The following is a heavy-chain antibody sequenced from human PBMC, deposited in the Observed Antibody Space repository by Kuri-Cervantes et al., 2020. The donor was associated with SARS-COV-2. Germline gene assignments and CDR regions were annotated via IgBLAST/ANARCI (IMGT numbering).Heavy chain of an antibody. D-gene: IGHD5-18*01. CDR3: TTVGTGYSYGFDYYGMDV. CDR2: IKSKTDGGTT. V-gene: IGHV3-15*07. CDR1: GFTFSSYN. Sequence: GGSLRLSCAASGFTFSSYNMNWVRQAPGKGLEWVGRIKSKTDGGTTDYAAPVKGRFTISGDDSKNTLYLQMNSLKTEDTAVYYCTTVGTGYSYGFDYYGMDVWGQGTTVTVSS. J-gene: IGHJ6*02.